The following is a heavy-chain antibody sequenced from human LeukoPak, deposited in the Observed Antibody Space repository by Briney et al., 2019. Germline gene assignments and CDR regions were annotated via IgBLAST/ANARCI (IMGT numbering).Heavy chain of an antibody. Sequence: SETLSLTCTVSGYSISSGYYWGWIRQSPGKGLEWVGTIYHSGSTMYIPSLRSRVSISVDTSKNQFSLKLTSVTAADTAVYYCARDWALDGYNRFYLWGQGALVTVSS. D-gene: IGHD5-24*01. J-gene: IGHJ4*02. CDR2: IYHSGST. V-gene: IGHV4-38-2*02. CDR3: ARDWALDGYNRFYL. CDR1: GYSISSGYY.